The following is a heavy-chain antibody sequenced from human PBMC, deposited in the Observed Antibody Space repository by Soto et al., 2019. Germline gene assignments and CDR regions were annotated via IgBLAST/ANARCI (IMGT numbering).Heavy chain of an antibody. CDR3: ARAGNEYGVDV. D-gene: IGHD3-10*01. J-gene: IGHJ6*02. Sequence: SETLSLTCTVSGGSISSYHWSWIRQSAGQGLEWIGRFYTNGISHYNPSLKSRLSMSADTSKNQLSLTLTSVTAADTGVYYCARAGNEYGVDVCGQGTTVTVYS. CDR1: GGSISSYH. CDR2: FYTNGIS. V-gene: IGHV4-4*07.